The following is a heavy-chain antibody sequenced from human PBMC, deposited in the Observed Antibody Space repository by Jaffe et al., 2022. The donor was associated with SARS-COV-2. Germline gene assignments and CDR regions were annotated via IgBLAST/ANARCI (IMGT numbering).Heavy chain of an antibody. CDR1: GFSVSSDY. V-gene: IGHV3-53*01. CDR3: GRESDRLYFEY. D-gene: IGHD2-21*02. CDR2: MYSGGTP. J-gene: IGHJ4*02. Sequence: DVQVVESGGGLIQPGGSLRLSCAASGFSVSSDYMSWVRQAPGKGLEWVLVMYSGGTPYYSDSVKGRFTISRDISRNTFYLHMNSLRVDDTAVYYCGRESDRLYFEYRGRGTLVTVSS.